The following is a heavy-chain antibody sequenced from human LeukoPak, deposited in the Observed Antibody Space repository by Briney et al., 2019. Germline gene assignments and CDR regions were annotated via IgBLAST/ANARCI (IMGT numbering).Heavy chain of an antibody. J-gene: IGHJ4*02. Sequence: ASVKVSCKASGYTFTSYYMHWVRQAPGQGLEWMGIINPSGGSTSYAQKFQGRVTMTRNTSISTAYMELSSLRSEDTAVYYCARGKRIAARQASYYFDYWGQGTLVTVSS. D-gene: IGHD6-13*01. V-gene: IGHV1-46*01. CDR1: GYTFTSYY. CDR2: INPSGGST. CDR3: ARGKRIAARQASYYFDY.